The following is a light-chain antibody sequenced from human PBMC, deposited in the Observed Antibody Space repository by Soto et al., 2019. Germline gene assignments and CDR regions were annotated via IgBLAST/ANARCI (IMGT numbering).Light chain of an antibody. Sequence: QSALTQPASVSGSPGQSITSSCTGTSSDVGGYNYVSWYQQHPVKAPKLMIHDVTNRPSGVSDRFSGSKSGNTASLTISGLQAEDEADYYCSSYTSSSTPYVFGTGTKVTVL. J-gene: IGLJ1*01. CDR1: SSDVGGYNY. CDR2: DVT. CDR3: SSYTSSSTPYV. V-gene: IGLV2-14*01.